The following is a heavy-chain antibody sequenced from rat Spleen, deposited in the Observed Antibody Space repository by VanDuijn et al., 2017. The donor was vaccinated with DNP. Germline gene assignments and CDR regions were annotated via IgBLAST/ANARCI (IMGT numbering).Heavy chain of an antibody. Sequence: EVQLVGSGGGLVQPGKSLKLSCVASGFTFSDYNMAWVRQAPKKGLEWVAYIRYDGGTTNYRDSVKGRFTISRDNAKRTLYLEMNSLRSEDVATYFCARFNGYYYALDAWGQGTSVTVSS. CDR2: IRYDGGTT. CDR1: GFTFSDYN. J-gene: IGHJ4*01. D-gene: IGHD1-3*01. V-gene: IGHV5-7*01. CDR3: ARFNGYYYALDA.